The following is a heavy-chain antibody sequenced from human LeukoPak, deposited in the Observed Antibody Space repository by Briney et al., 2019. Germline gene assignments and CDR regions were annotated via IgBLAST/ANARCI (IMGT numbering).Heavy chain of an antibody. D-gene: IGHD3-10*02. CDR2: INSDGSST. Sequence: GGSLRHSCSASGFTFSSYWMQSVRQTRGKGVVWVSRINSDGSSTSSADSVKGRFTISRDNAKTSLYLQINSLRDKDTAVYYCAELGITMIGGVWGKGTTVTISS. CDR3: AELGITMIGGV. J-gene: IGHJ6*04. V-gene: IGHV3-74*01. CDR1: GFTFSSYW.